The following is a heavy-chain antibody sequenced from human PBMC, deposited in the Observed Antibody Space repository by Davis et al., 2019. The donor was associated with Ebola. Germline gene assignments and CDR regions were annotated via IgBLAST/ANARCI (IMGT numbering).Heavy chain of an antibody. J-gene: IGHJ4*02. CDR3: VKDVIYYYDSSGL. CDR2: ITNNGGST. V-gene: IGHV3-64*04. Sequence: GESLKISCAASGFTFSNYTMHWVRQAPGKGLQYVSGITNNGGSTYYADSVKGRFIISRDNSKNTLYLQMNSLRAEDTAVYYCVKDVIYYYDSSGLWGQGTLVTVSS. D-gene: IGHD3-22*01. CDR1: GFTFSNYT.